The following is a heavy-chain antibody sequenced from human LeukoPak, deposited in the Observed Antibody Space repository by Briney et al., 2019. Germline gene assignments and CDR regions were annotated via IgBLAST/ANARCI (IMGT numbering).Heavy chain of an antibody. Sequence: SETLSLTCTVSGGSISSYYWSWIRQPAGKGLEWIGRIFTSGSTNYNPSLKSRVTISVDTSKNQFSLKLSSVTAADTAVYYCARGSALGIAVAGADYWGQGTLVTVSS. V-gene: IGHV4-4*07. D-gene: IGHD6-19*01. J-gene: IGHJ4*02. CDR3: ARGSALGIAVAGADY. CDR2: IFTSGST. CDR1: GGSISSYY.